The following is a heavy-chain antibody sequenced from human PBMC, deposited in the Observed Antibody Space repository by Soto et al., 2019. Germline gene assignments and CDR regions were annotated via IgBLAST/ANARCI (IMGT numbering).Heavy chain of an antibody. CDR1: GFTFSSHA. V-gene: IGHV3-30-3*01. Sequence: PGGSLRLSCAASGFTFSSHAMHWVRQAPGKGLEWVAVISYDGSNKYYADSVKGRFTISRDNSKNTLYLQMNSLRAEDTAVYYCARPYSSGWYQVGYFDYWGQGT. J-gene: IGHJ4*02. CDR2: ISYDGSNK. CDR3: ARPYSSGWYQVGYFDY. D-gene: IGHD6-19*01.